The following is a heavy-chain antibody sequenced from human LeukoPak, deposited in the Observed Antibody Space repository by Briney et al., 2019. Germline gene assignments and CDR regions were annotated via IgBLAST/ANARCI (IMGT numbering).Heavy chain of an antibody. Sequence: GASVKVSCKASGYTFTTYKMHWVRQAPGQGLEWMGGIIPIFGTANYAQKFQGRVTITADESTSTAYMELSSLRSEDTAVYYCARGGSYPTALYYYYGMDVWGQGTTVTVSS. CDR3: ARGGSYPTALYYYYGMDV. CDR2: IIPIFGTA. CDR1: GYTFTTYK. D-gene: IGHD1-26*01. V-gene: IGHV1-69*13. J-gene: IGHJ6*02.